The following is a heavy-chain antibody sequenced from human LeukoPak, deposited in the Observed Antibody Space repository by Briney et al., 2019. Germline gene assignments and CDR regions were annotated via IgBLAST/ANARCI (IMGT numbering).Heavy chain of an antibody. Sequence: GGSLRLSCAASGFTFSSYGMHWVRQAPGKGLEWVAVISYDGSNKYYADSVKGRFTISRDNSKNTLYLQVNSLRAEDTAVYYCARAGEDGGNFFFSGNTTFDYWGQGTLVTVSS. CDR2: ISYDGSNK. CDR1: GFTFSSYG. CDR3: ARAGEDGGNFFFSGNTTFDY. V-gene: IGHV3-30*03. J-gene: IGHJ4*02. D-gene: IGHD2-21*02.